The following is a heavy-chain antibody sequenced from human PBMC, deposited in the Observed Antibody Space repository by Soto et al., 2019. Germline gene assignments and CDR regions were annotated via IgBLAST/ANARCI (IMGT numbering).Heavy chain of an antibody. CDR3: ARDEAAGAAMGV. CDR1: GLTFSTYG. Sequence: EVQLVESGGGLVKPGGSLRLGCAASGLTFSTYGMNWVRQAPGKGLEWVSSLSSGGEYVGYADSVKGRLTISRDNAKNSLFLQLDSLRVEGTAVYYCARDEAAGAAMGVWGQGTTVTVSS. J-gene: IGHJ6*02. D-gene: IGHD6-13*01. CDR2: LSSGGEYV. V-gene: IGHV3-21*01.